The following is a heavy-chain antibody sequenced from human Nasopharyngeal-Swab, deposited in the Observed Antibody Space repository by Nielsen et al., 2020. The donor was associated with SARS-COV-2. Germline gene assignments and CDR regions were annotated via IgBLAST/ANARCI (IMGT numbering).Heavy chain of an antibody. J-gene: IGHJ4*02. CDR3: AKDLWYYYDSSGSDY. D-gene: IGHD3-22*01. Sequence: WIRQPPGKGLEWVSSITGSGGKTYYADSVKGRFTISRDNSKNTLYLQMNSLRAEDTAVYYYAKDLWYYYDSSGSDYWGQGTLVTVSS. CDR2: ITGSGGKT. V-gene: IGHV3-23*01.